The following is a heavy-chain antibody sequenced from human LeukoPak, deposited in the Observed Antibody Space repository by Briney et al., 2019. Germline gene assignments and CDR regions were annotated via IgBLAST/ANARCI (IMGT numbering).Heavy chain of an antibody. CDR3: AAVDDSSGYYYPSHYYMDV. V-gene: IGHV1-58*01. Sequence: SVKVTCKASGFTFTSSAVQWVRQARGQRLEWIGWIVVGSGNTNYAQKFQERVTITRDMSTSTAYMELSSLRSEDTAVYYCAAVDDSSGYYYPSHYYMDVWGKGTTVTVSS. D-gene: IGHD3-22*01. J-gene: IGHJ6*03. CDR2: IVVGSGNT. CDR1: GFTFTSSA.